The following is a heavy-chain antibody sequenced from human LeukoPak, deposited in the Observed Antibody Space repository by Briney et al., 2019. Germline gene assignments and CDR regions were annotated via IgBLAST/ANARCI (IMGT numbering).Heavy chain of an antibody. CDR2: ISGSVGRT. V-gene: IGHV3-23*01. CDR1: GFTFSSYA. D-gene: IGHD3-9*01. Sequence: GGSLRLSCAASGFTFSSYAMSWVRQAPGTGLEWVSPISGSVGRTYYADSVKGRFTISRDNSKNTLYLQMNSLRAEDTAVYYCAKEGPDILTGYYRPEYYFDYWGQGTLVTVSS. CDR3: AKEGPDILTGYYRPEYYFDY. J-gene: IGHJ4*02.